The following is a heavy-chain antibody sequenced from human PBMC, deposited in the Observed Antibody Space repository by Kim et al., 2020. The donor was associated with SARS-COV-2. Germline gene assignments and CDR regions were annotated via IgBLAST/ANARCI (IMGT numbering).Heavy chain of an antibody. CDR1: GYTFTSYA. Sequence: ASVKVSCKASGYTFTSYAMNWVRQAPGQGLEWMGWINTNTGNPTYAQGFTGRFVFSLDTSVSTAYLQISSLKAEDTAVYYCARDILGVSIGGSAERGAFDIWGQGTMVTVSS. J-gene: IGHJ3*02. V-gene: IGHV7-4-1*02. CDR3: ARDILGVSIGGSAERGAFDI. CDR2: INTNTGNP. D-gene: IGHD2-8*01.